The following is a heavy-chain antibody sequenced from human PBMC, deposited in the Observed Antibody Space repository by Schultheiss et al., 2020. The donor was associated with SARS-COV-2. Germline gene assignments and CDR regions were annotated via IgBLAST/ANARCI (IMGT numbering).Heavy chain of an antibody. CDR2: IYTSGST. V-gene: IGHV4-4*07. D-gene: IGHD3-10*01. CDR3: ARFYGSGKNWFDP. Sequence: SETLSLTCTVSGGSISSYYWSWIRQPAGKGLEWIGRIYTSGSTYYNPSLKSRVTISVDTSKNQFPLNLSSVTAADTAVYYCARFYGSGKNWFDPWGQGTLVTVSS. CDR1: GGSISSYY. J-gene: IGHJ5*02.